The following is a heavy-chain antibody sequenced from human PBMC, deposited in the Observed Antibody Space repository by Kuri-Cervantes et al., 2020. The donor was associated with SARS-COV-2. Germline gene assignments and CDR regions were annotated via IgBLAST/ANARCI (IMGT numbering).Heavy chain of an antibody. Sequence: GSLRLSCTVSGGSISSSSYYWGWIRQPPGKGLEWIGSIYYSGSTYYNPSLESRVTISVDTSKNQFSLKLSSVTAADTAVYYCARGTPAFDIWGQGTMVTVSS. CDR2: IYYSGST. CDR1: GGSISSSSYY. J-gene: IGHJ3*02. CDR3: ARGTPAFDI. D-gene: IGHD1-14*01. V-gene: IGHV4-39*07.